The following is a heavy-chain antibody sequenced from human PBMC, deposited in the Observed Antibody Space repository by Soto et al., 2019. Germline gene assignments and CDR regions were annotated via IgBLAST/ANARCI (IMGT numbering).Heavy chain of an antibody. Sequence: SETLSLTCAVYGGYFSGYYWSWIRQNQGKGREWIGEINHSGSTNYNPSLKSRVTISVDTSKNQFSLKLSSVTAADTAVYYCSRVPPRITMVRGVLNFDYWGQGTLVTVSS. J-gene: IGHJ4*02. CDR2: INHSGST. D-gene: IGHD3-10*01. CDR1: GGYFSGYY. V-gene: IGHV4-34*01. CDR3: SRVPPRITMVRGVLNFDY.